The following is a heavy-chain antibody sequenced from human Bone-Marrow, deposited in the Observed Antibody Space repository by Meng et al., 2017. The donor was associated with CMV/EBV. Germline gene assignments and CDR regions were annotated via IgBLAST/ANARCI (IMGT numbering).Heavy chain of an antibody. J-gene: IGHJ6*02. CDR2: IYYSGST. CDR1: GGSISSGGYY. D-gene: IGHD1-26*01. CDR3: ARDKANYYYGMDV. Sequence: SCTVSGGSISSGGYYWSWIRQHPGKGLEWIGYIYYSGSTYYNPSLKSRVTISVDTSKNQFSLKLSSVTAADTAVYYCARDKANYYYGMDVWGQGTTVTVSS. V-gene: IGHV4-31*02.